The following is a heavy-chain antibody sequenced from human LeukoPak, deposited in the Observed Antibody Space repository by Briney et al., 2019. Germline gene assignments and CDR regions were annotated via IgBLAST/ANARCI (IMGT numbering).Heavy chain of an antibody. CDR2: ISYDGSNK. V-gene: IGHV3-30*03. CDR3: ARATGYYGSGSYLIDY. J-gene: IGHJ4*02. Sequence: GGSLRLSCAASEFTFSRYWMSWVRQAPGKGLEWVAVISYDGSNKYYADSVKGRFTISRDNSKNTLYLQMNSLRAEDTAVYYCARATGYYGSGSYLIDYWGQGTLVTVSS. CDR1: EFTFSRYW. D-gene: IGHD3-10*01.